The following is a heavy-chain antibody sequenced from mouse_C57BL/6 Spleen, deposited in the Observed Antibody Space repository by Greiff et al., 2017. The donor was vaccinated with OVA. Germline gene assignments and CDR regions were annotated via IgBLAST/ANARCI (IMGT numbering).Heavy chain of an antibody. Sequence: QVQLQQSGPELVKPGASVKISCKASGYAFSSSWMNWVKQRPGKGLEWIGRIYPGDGDTNYNGKFKGKATLTADKSSSTAYMQLSSLTSEDSAVYVCARRGDSSSYYFDYWGQGTTLTVSS. D-gene: IGHD3-2*02. CDR2: IYPGDGDT. CDR1: GYAFSSSW. V-gene: IGHV1-82*01. CDR3: ARRGDSSSYYFDY. J-gene: IGHJ2*01.